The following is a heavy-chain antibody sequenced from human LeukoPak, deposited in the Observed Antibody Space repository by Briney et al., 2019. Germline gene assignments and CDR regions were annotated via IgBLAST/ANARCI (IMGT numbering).Heavy chain of an antibody. CDR2: IGTAGDT. V-gene: IGHV3-13*01. D-gene: IGHD1-26*01. CDR3: ARAQRQGIVDH. Sequence: PGESLRLPCAASGFTFSMYDMHWVRQARGKGLEWVSAIGTAGDTYYAGSVKGRFTISRENAKNSLYLQMNTLKPEDTALYYCARAQRQGIVDHWGQGTLVTVSS. CDR1: GFTFSMYD. J-gene: IGHJ4*02.